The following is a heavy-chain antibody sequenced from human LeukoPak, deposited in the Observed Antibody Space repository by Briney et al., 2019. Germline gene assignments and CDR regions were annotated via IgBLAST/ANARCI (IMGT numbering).Heavy chain of an antibody. D-gene: IGHD3-22*01. CDR1: SGSISSSSYY. V-gene: IGHV4-39*07. Sequence: TASQTLSLTCTVSSGSISSSSYYWGWIRQPPGKGLEWIGSIYHSGITDYNPSLKSRVTISIDTSKNRFSLKLSSVTAADTAVYYCARLIYYYDSSALLRGWFDPWGQGTLVTVSS. CDR3: ARLIYYYDSSALLRGWFDP. J-gene: IGHJ5*02. CDR2: IYHSGIT.